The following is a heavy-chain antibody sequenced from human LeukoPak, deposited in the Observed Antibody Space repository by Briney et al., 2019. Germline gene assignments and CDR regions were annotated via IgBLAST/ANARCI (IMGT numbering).Heavy chain of an antibody. CDR2: IYHTWST. Sequence: SETLSLTCTISGGSVSDYYWSWIRQSPGKGLEWIGYIYHTWSTSYSPSLKSRVTISADTSQNQFSLKLSSVTAADTAVYYCASRKLGNDYWGQGTLVTVSS. J-gene: IGHJ4*02. CDR3: ASRKLGNDY. D-gene: IGHD7-27*01. V-gene: IGHV4-59*02. CDR1: GGSVSDYY.